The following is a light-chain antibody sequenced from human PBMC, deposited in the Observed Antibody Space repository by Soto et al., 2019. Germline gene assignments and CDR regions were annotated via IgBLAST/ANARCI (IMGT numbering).Light chain of an antibody. CDR1: SSNIGNNA. Sequence: QSVLTQPPSVSEAPRQRVTISCSGSSSNIGNNAVNWYQQLPGKAPKLLIYYDDLLPSGVSDRFSGSKSGTSASLAISGLQSEDEADYYCQSYDNSLSGVVFGGGTQLTVL. CDR3: QSYDNSLSGVV. CDR2: YDD. V-gene: IGLV1-36*01. J-gene: IGLJ3*02.